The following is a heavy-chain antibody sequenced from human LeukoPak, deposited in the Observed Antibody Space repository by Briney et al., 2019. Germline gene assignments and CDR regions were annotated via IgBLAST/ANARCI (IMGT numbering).Heavy chain of an antibody. V-gene: IGHV4-31*03. CDR2: IYYSGST. D-gene: IGHD3-9*01. CDR3: ARVSDILTGYPLDY. J-gene: IGHJ4*02. CDR1: GGSISSGVYY. Sequence: TLSLTCTVSGGSISSGVYYWSWIRQHPGKGLEWIGYIYYSGSTYYNPSLKSRVTISVDTSKNQFSLKLSSVTAADTAVYYCARVSDILTGYPLDYWGQGTLVTVSS.